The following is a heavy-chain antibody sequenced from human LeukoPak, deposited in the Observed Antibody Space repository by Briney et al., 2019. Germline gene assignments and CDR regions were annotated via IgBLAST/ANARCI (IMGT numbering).Heavy chain of an antibody. D-gene: IGHD4-17*01. CDR1: GGTFSSYA. J-gene: IGHJ4*02. CDR3: ARGEMTTVTGLSGDSYYFDY. Sequence: SVKVSCKASGGTFSSYAISWVRQAPGRGLEWMGGIIPIFGTANYAQKFQGRVTITADESTSTAYMGLSSLRSEDTAADYCARGEMTTVTGLSGDSYYFDYWGQGTLVTVSS. CDR2: IIPIFGTA. V-gene: IGHV1-69*13.